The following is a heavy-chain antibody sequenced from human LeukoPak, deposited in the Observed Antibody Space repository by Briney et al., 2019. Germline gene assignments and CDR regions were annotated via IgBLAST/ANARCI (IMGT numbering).Heavy chain of an antibody. J-gene: IGHJ3*02. V-gene: IGHV3-9*01. CDR2: ISWNSGSI. CDR3: ARDLAPIDIVVVPAAMGAFDI. D-gene: IGHD2-2*01. CDR1: GFTFDDYA. Sequence: TGGSLRLSCAASGFTFDDYAMHWVRQAPGKGLEWVSGISWNSGSIGYADSVKGRFTISRDNAKNSLYLQMNSLRAEDTAVYYCARDLAPIDIVVVPAAMGAFDIWGQGTMVTVSS.